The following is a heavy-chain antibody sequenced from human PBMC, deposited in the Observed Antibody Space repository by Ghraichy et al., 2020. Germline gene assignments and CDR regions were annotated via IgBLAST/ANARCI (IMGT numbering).Heavy chain of an antibody. V-gene: IGHV3-23*01. CDR2: ISGSGGST. CDR1: GFTFSSYA. D-gene: IGHD3-3*01. J-gene: IGHJ4*02. CDR3: AKHEGFLEWLLKYYFDY. Sequence: GESLNISCAASGFTFSSYAMSWVRQAPGKGLEWVSAISGSGGSTYYADSVKGRFTISRDNSKNTLYLQMNSLRAEDTAVYYCAKHEGFLEWLLKYYFDYWGQGTLVTVSS.